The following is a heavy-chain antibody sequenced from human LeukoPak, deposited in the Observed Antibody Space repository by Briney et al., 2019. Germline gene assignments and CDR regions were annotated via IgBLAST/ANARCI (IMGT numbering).Heavy chain of an antibody. CDR3: ANEYSKGDV. CDR2: IKQDGSEK. CDR1: GFTFSSYW. J-gene: IGHJ3*01. D-gene: IGHD4-11*01. Sequence: GGSLRLSCAASGFTFSSYWMNWVRQAPGKGLEWVANIKQDGSEKYYVDSVKGRFTISRDNAKNSLYLQMNSLRAEDTAIYYCANEYSKGDVWGQGTTVTVSS. V-gene: IGHV3-7*03.